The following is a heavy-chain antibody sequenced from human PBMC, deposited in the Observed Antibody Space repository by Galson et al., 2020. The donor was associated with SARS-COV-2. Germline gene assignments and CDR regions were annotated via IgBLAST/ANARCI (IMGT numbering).Heavy chain of an antibody. Sequence: ASVKVSCKASGYTFTGYYIHWVRQAPGQGLEWMGWINPKSGATIHAQKFQGRVTMTRDTSITTAYMELSRLIYDDTAVYYCATGLLWFGELSYGLDVWGQGTTVTVSS. CDR1: GYTFTGYY. V-gene: IGHV1-2*02. D-gene: IGHD3-10*01. J-gene: IGHJ6*02. CDR2: INPKSGAT. CDR3: ATGLLWFGELSYGLDV.